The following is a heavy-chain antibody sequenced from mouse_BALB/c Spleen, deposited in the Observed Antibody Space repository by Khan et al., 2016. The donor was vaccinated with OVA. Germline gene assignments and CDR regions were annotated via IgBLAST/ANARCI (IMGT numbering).Heavy chain of an antibody. D-gene: IGHD2-2*01. J-gene: IGHJ3*01. CDR3: ARAGYGSLAY. CDR2: IYPGNVSP. V-gene: IGHV1S56*01. Sequence: QVQLKQSGPELVKPGASVRISCKASGYTFTSYYIHWVKQRPGQGLEWIGWIYPGNVSPKYNERFKGKATLTADKSSSTAYMQLSSLTSEDSAVYFCARAGYGSLAYWGQGTLVTVSA. CDR1: GYTFTSYY.